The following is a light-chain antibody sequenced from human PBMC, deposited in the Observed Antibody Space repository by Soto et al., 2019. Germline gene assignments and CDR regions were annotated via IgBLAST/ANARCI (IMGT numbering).Light chain of an antibody. Sequence: QSVLTQPASVSGYPGQSSTISCTGTSSDVGSYNLVSWYQQHPGKAPKLMIYEGSKRPSGVSNRFSGSKSGNTASLTISGLQAEDEADYYCCSYAGSSTVVFGGRTKLTVL. CDR2: EGS. V-gene: IGLV2-23*01. CDR3: CSYAGSSTVV. J-gene: IGLJ2*01. CDR1: SSDVGSYNL.